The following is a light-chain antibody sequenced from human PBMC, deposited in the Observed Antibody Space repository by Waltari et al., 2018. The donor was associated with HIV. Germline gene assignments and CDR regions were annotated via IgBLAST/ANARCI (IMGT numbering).Light chain of an antibody. V-gene: IGLV5-45*01. Sequence: LTCTLRSGINVGTYRIYWYQQKPWTPPQYLLRYKSDSDKQQGSGVPSRFSGSTDASANAGILLLSAPQSEDEADYYCMIWPSSAWVFGGGTKLTVL. CDR2: YKSDSDK. J-gene: IGLJ3*02. CDR1: SGINVGTYR. CDR3: MIWPSSAWV.